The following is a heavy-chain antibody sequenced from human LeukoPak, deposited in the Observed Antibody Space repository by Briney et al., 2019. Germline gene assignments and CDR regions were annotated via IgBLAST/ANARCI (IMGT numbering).Heavy chain of an antibody. Sequence: GGSLRLSCAASGFTFDDYAMHWVRQAPGKGLEWVSGISWNSGSIGYADSVKGRFTISRDNAKNSLYLQMNSLRAEDTALYYCAKESSMVRGSFDYWGQGTLVTVSS. V-gene: IGHV3-9*01. D-gene: IGHD3-10*01. CDR2: ISWNSGSI. CDR1: GFTFDDYA. CDR3: AKESSMVRGSFDY. J-gene: IGHJ4*02.